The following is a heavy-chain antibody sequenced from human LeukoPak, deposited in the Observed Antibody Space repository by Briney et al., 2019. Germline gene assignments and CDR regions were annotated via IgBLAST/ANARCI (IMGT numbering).Heavy chain of an antibody. J-gene: IGHJ4*02. CDR3: ARVLGGIYFDY. D-gene: IGHD3-16*01. Sequence: GGSLRLSCATSGFTFSSHDMNWARQAPGKGLEWVSGIRYSGDSAYYADSVKGRFTISRDTSKNTLYLQMNSLRAEDTAVYYCARVLGGIYFDYWGQGTLVTVSS. V-gene: IGHV3-23*01. CDR1: GFTFSSHD. CDR2: IRYSGDSA.